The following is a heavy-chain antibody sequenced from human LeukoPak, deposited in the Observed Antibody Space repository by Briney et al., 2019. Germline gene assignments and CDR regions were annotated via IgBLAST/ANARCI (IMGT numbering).Heavy chain of an antibody. CDR2: IYYSGST. J-gene: IGHJ3*02. V-gene: IGHV4-59*01. CDR1: GGSISGYY. CDR3: ARDLRQWGPAPSQALDFDI. Sequence: SETLSLTCTVSGGSISGYYWSWIRQPPGKGLEWIGYIYYSGSTNYNPSLKSRVTISVDTSKNQFSLKLSSVTAADTAVYYCARDLRQWGPAPSQALDFDIWGQGTMVTVSS. D-gene: IGHD6-19*01.